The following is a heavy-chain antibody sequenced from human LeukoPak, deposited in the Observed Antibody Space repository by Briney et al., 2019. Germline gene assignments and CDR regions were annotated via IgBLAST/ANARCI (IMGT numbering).Heavy chain of an antibody. CDR3: ARGKDQLLYDYFDY. V-gene: IGHV1-69*13. Sequence: ASVKVSCKASGGTFSSYAISWVRQAPGQGLEWMGGIIPIFGTANYAQKFQGRVTITADESTSTAYTELSSLRSEDTAVYYCARGKDQLLYDYFDYWGQGTLVTVSS. CDR1: GGTFSSYA. D-gene: IGHD2-2*02. J-gene: IGHJ4*02. CDR2: IIPIFGTA.